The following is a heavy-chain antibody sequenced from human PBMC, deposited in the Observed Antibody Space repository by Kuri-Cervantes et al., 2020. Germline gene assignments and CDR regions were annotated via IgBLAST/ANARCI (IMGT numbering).Heavy chain of an antibody. Sequence: GGSLRLSCAASGFTFSSYSMNWVRQAPGKGLEWVSSISSSSSYTYYADSVKGRFTISRDNSKNTLYLQMDSLRAEDTAVYYCANDVGVAAAGQEGNDYWGQGTLVTVSS. CDR3: ANDVGVAAAGQEGNDY. CDR2: ISSSSSYT. J-gene: IGHJ4*02. CDR1: GFTFSSYS. V-gene: IGHV3-21*04. D-gene: IGHD6-13*01.